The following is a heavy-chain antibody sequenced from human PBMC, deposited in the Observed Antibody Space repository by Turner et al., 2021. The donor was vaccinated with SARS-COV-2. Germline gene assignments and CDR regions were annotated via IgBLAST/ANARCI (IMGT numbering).Heavy chain of an antibody. Sequence: VQLQEWGAGLLKPSETLSLTCAIYGCSFSGFYWSWIRQPLGQGLEWIAEFDHSGSTNTNPSLKSRVTISVDTSKNQFSLKLSSVTAADTAVYYCARAGNCAGGSCYFDYWGQGTLVTVSS. CDR3: ARAGNCAGGSCYFDY. J-gene: IGHJ4*02. CDR1: GCSFSGFY. V-gene: IGHV4-34*01. D-gene: IGHD2-15*01. CDR2: FDHSGST.